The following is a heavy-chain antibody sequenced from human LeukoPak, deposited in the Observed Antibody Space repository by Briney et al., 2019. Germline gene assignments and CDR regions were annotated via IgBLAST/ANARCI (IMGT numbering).Heavy chain of an antibody. D-gene: IGHD3-22*01. CDR3: ARSPYYYDSTNYFDY. Sequence: SQTLSLTCTVSGGSISSGSYYWSWIRQPAGKGLEWIGHIYTSGSTNYNPSLKSRVTISVDTSKNQFSLKLSSVTAADTAVYYCARSPYYYDSTNYFDYWGQGTLVTVSS. J-gene: IGHJ4*02. V-gene: IGHV4-61*09. CDR1: GGSISSGSYY. CDR2: IYTSGST.